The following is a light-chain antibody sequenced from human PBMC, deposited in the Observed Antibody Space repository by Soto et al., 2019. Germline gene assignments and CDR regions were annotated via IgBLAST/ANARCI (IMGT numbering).Light chain of an antibody. Sequence: DVQVTQSPSTLSASIGDRVTITCRASQLISTWLAWYQQKPGKAPRLLIYDASNLQSGVPSRFSGSASGAEFTLTISGLQSDDVATYYGQQYNSYPLTFGGGTKVEI. CDR1: QLISTW. CDR3: QQYNSYPLT. V-gene: IGKV1-5*01. CDR2: DAS. J-gene: IGKJ4*01.